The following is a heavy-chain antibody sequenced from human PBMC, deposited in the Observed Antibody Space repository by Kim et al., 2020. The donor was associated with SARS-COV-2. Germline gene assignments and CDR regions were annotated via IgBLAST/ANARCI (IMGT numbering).Heavy chain of an antibody. CDR1: GFTFSNAW. D-gene: IGHD1-26*01. V-gene: IGHV3-15*01. CDR3: TTGWEQGGFDAFDI. CDR2: IKSKTDGGTT. Sequence: GGSLRLSCAASGFTFSNAWMSWVRQAPGKGLEWVGRIKSKTDGGTTDYAAPVKGRFTISRDDSKNTLYLQMNSLKTEDTAVYYCTTGWEQGGFDAFDIWGQGTMVTVSS. J-gene: IGHJ3*02.